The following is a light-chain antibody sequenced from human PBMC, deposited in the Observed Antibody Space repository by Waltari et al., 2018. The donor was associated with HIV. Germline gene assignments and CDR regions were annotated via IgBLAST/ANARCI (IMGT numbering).Light chain of an antibody. CDR1: QNIVNGY. Sequence: EILLTRSPGTLSLSPGDRATLSCRASQNIVNGYLAWYQQKPDQAPSLVVYGASSRATGIPDRFRGSGSGTDFSLTINRLEPEDFGVYYCQQYGSSPFTFGGGTKVEIK. CDR3: QQYGSSPFT. V-gene: IGKV3-20*01. J-gene: IGKJ4*01. CDR2: GAS.